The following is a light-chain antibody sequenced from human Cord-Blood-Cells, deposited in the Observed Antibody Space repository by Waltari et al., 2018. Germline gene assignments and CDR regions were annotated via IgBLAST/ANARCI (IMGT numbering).Light chain of an antibody. CDR1: QDISNY. J-gene: IGKJ4*01. Sequence: DIQMPQSPYSLSASVGDRVTITCQASQDISNYLNWYQQKPGKAPKLLIYDASNLETGVPSRFSGSGSGTDFTFTISSLQPEDIATYYCQQYDNLPLTVGGGTKVEIK. CDR3: QQYDNLPLT. CDR2: DAS. V-gene: IGKV1-33*01.